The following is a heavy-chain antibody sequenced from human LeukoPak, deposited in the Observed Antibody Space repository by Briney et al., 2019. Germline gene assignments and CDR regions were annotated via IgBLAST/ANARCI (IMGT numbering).Heavy chain of an antibody. Sequence: PGGSLRLSCTVSGFTVSSNSMSWVRQAPGKGLEWVSFIYSDNTHYSDSVKGRFTISRDNSKNTLYLQMNSLRAEDTAVYYCARRAGAYSHPYDYWGQETLVTVSS. V-gene: IGHV3-53*01. CDR2: IYSDNT. CDR3: ARRAGAYSHPYDY. CDR1: GFTVSSNS. D-gene: IGHD4/OR15-4a*01. J-gene: IGHJ4*02.